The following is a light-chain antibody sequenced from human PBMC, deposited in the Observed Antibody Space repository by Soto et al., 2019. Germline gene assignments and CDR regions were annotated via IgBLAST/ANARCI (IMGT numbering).Light chain of an antibody. CDR3: SSYASSTAYV. CDR2: EVS. J-gene: IGLJ1*01. CDR1: SSDVGGYNY. Sequence: QSALTQPAFVSGSPGQSITISCTGTSSDVGGYNYVSWYQLHPGKAPKLMVYEVSYRPSGVSSRFSGSKSANTASLTISGLQAEDEADYYCSSYASSTAYVFGTGTKLTVL. V-gene: IGLV2-14*01.